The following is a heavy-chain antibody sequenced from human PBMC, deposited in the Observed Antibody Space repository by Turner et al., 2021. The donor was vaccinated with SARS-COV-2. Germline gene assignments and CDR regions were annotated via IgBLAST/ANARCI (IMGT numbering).Heavy chain of an antibody. CDR2: IYYSGST. CDR3: ARHWEVAAAAYLARFDP. D-gene: IGHD6-13*01. J-gene: IGHJ5*02. CDR1: GGSISSSSYY. V-gene: IGHV4-39*01. Sequence: QLQLQESGPGLVKPPETLSPTCTVSGGSISSSSYYWGWIRQPPGKGLEWIGSIYYSGSTYYNPSLKSRVTISVDTSKNQFSLKLTSVTAADTAVYFCARHWEVAAAAYLARFDPWGQGTLVTVSS.